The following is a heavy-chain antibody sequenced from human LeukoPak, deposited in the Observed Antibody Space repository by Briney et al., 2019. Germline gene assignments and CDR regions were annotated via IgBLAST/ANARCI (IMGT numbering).Heavy chain of an antibody. Sequence: SETLSLTCTVSGDSIRSSSYHWGWIRQPPGKGLEWIGSIYYSGSTYNNRSLKRRLTISIDTSKNQFSLRLSSVTAADTAVYYCTREVEGYSYASGRFLHFDPWGQGTLVTVSS. J-gene: IGHJ5*02. D-gene: IGHD3-10*01. CDR2: IYYSGST. CDR3: TREVEGYSYASGRFLHFDP. V-gene: IGHV4-39*07. CDR1: GDSIRSSSYH.